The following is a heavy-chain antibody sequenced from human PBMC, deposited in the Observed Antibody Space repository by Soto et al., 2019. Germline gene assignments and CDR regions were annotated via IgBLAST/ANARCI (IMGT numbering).Heavy chain of an antibody. CDR1: DGSISSGGDS. CDR3: ARGQWNWFDP. D-gene: IGHD6-19*01. V-gene: IGHV4-30-2*01. Sequence: SENLSLTCAVSDGSISSGGDSWSWIRQPPGKGLEWIGYIYHRGSTYCNPSLKSRVTISVDRSKNQFSLKLSSVTAADTDVDYWARGQWNWFDPWGQGTLVTVSS. J-gene: IGHJ5*02. CDR2: IYHRGST.